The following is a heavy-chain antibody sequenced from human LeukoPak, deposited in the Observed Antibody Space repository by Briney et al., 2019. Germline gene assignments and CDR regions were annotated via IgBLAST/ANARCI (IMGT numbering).Heavy chain of an antibody. CDR3: ARDPGDIVVVPAAMLGAFDI. CDR2: IIPIFGTA. V-gene: IGHV1-69*13. J-gene: IGHJ3*02. Sequence: SVKVSCKASGYTFTSYAISWVRQAPGQGLEWMGGIIPIFGTANYAQKFQGRVTITADESTSTAYMELSSLRSEDTAVYYCARDPGDIVVVPAAMLGAFDIWGQGTMVTVSS. CDR1: GYTFTSYA. D-gene: IGHD2-2*01.